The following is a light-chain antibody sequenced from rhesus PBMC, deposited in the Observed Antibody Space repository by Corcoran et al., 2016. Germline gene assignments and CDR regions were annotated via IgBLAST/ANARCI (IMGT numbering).Light chain of an antibody. J-gene: IGLJ6*01. V-gene: IGLV1-72*02. CDR3: SAWDSSLSGDV. CDR2: NSN. Sequence: QSVLTQPPSASGAPGQSVTISCSGSSSNIGSNYVYWYQQLSGKAPKLLIYNSNQRPSGVPDRFSGSKSGTSASLAISGLQSEDEADYYCSAWDSSLSGDVFGSGTKLTVL. CDR1: SSNIGSNY.